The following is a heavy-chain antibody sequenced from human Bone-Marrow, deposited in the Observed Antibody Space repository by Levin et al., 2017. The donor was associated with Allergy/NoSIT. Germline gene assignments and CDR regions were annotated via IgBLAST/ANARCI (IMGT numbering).Heavy chain of an antibody. J-gene: IGHJ4*02. D-gene: IGHD5/OR15-5a*01. V-gene: IGHV5-51*01. CDR3: ARHEGSTLPKY. CDR1: GYTFTTYW. CDR2: IYPDDSDT. Sequence: ASVKVSCKGSGYTFTTYWIGWVRQMPGKGLEWMGIIYPDDSDTRYGPSFRGQVTISADESISTAYLQWSALKASDTAMYYCARHEGSTLPKYWGQGTLVTVSS.